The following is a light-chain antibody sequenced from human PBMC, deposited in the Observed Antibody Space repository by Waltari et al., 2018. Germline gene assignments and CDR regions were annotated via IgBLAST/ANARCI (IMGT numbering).Light chain of an antibody. CDR1: SSNVGSNV. CDR3: AAWDDSLNGRWV. Sequence: QSEMSQPPSVSGTPGQTVTISCSGRSSNVGSNVVNWYQQLPGTAPKLLIYRNDQRPLGVPDRFAGSKSGTSASLAISGLQSEDEADYYCAAWDDSLNGRWVFGAGTKLTVL. CDR2: RND. V-gene: IGLV1-44*01. J-gene: IGLJ2*01.